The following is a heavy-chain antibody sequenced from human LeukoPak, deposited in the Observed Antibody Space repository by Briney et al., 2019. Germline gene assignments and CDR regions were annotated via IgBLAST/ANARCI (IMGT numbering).Heavy chain of an antibody. CDR2: MQPNTGKT. CDR3: ARSAEISGYWPKVVVDV. CDR1: GYTFNNYD. J-gene: IGHJ6*02. D-gene: IGHD3-22*01. Sequence: ASVKVSCKASGYTFNNYDINWLRQASGQGLEWMGWMQPNTGKTGYAQNFQGRVTMTSNTSISTAYMEVSSLRSDDTAVYYCARSAEISGYWPKVVVDVWGQGTTVTVSS. V-gene: IGHV1-8*01.